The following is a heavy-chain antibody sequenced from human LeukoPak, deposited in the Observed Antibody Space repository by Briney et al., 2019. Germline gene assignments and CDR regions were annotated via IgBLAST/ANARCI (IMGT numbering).Heavy chain of an antibody. J-gene: IGHJ4*02. CDR2: ISYDGSNK. CDR1: GFTFSSYG. Sequence: GGSPRLSCAASGFTFSSYGMHWVRQAPGKGLEWVAVISYDGSNKYYADSVKGRFTISRDNSKNTLYLQMNSLRAEDTAVYYCAHPQAGYYYDSSGHPQIDYWGQGTLVTVSS. CDR3: AHPQAGYYYDSSGHPQIDY. V-gene: IGHV3-30*03. D-gene: IGHD3-22*01.